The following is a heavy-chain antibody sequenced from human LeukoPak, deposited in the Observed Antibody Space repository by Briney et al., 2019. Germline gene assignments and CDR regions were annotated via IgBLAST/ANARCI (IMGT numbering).Heavy chain of an antibody. CDR2: ISSSSSYI. Sequence: GGSLRLSCAASGFTFSSYSMNWVRQAPGKGLEWVSSISSSSSYIYYPDSVKGRFTISRDNAKNSLYLQMNSLRAEDTAVYYWASDYSLHAFDIWGQGTMVTVSS. J-gene: IGHJ3*02. D-gene: IGHD4-11*01. CDR3: ASDYSLHAFDI. V-gene: IGHV3-21*01. CDR1: GFTFSSYS.